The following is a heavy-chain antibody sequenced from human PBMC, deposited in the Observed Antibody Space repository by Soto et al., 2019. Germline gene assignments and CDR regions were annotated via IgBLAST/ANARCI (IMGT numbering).Heavy chain of an antibody. CDR2: IDNSGNT. CDR1: GGSISSYY. J-gene: IGHJ5*02. CDR3: ARSVFP. V-gene: IGHV4-4*09. Sequence: SETLSLTCTVSGGSISSYYWSWVRQPPGKGLEWIAYIDNSGNTNYNPSLKSRVTISVDASKNQFSLKLSSVTAADMAVYYCARSVFPWGRGTLVTVS.